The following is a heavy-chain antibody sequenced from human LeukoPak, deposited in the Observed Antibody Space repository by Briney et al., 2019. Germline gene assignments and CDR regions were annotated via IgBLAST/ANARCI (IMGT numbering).Heavy chain of an antibody. V-gene: IGHV4-34*01. CDR1: GGSFSGYY. D-gene: IGHD6-19*01. CDR3: ARGEYDSSCWSYYFDY. CDR2: INHSGST. Sequence: KPSETLSLTCAVYGGSFSGYYWSWIRQPPGKGLEWIGEINHSGSTNYNPSLKSRVTISVDTSKNQFSLKLSSVTAADTAVYYCARGEYDSSCWSYYFDYWGQGTLVTVSS. J-gene: IGHJ4*02.